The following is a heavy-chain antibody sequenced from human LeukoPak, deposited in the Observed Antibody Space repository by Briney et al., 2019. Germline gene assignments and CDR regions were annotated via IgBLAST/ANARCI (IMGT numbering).Heavy chain of an antibody. J-gene: IGHJ4*02. CDR2: IYYSGST. CDR3: ARVPHMYYDILTH. CDR1: GGSISSYY. Sequence: PSETLSLTCTVSGGSISSYYWSWIRQPPGKGLEWIGYIYYSGSTNYNPSLKSRVTISVDTSKNQFSPKLSSVTAADTAVYYCARVPHMYYDILTHWGQGTLVTVSS. V-gene: IGHV4-59*08. D-gene: IGHD3-9*01.